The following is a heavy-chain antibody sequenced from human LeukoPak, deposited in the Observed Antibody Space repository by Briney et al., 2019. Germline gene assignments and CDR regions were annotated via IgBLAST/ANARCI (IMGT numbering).Heavy chain of an antibody. CDR2: IYYSGST. D-gene: IGHD1-26*01. CDR3: ARTQELLRPVDY. CDR1: GGSISSYY. J-gene: IGHJ4*02. Sequence: PSETLSLTCTVSGGSISSYYWSWIRQPPGKGLEWIGYIYYSGSTNYNPSLKSRVTISVDTSKNQFSLKLTSVTAADTAVYYCARTQELLRPVDYWGQGTLVTVSS. V-gene: IGHV4-59*12.